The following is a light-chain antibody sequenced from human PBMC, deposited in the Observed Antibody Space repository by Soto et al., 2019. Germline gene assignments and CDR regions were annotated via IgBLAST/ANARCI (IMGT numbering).Light chain of an antibody. CDR3: LQHKSYPFT. V-gene: IGKV1-17*01. CDR1: QGVGSD. J-gene: IGKJ2*01. Sequence: MTQSPSSLSVSVGDRVTISCRASQGVGSDLGWYQQKPGRAPRRLIYAVSTLESGVPSRFSGSGSGTEFTLTISSLQPDDFASYYCLQHKSYPFTFGQGTKVDIK. CDR2: AVS.